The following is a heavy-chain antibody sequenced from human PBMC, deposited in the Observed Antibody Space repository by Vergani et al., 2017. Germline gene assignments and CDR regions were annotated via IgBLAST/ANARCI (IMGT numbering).Heavy chain of an antibody. J-gene: IGHJ4*02. D-gene: IGHD2-2*01. CDR1: GFTFSSYA. CDR3: AKELPRQDIGVVPAAKAPGRGGY. V-gene: IGHV3-23*01. CDR2: ISGSGGST. Sequence: EVQLLESGGGLVQPGGSLRLSCAASGFTFSSYAMSWVRQAPGKGLEWVSAISGSGGSTYYAGSVKGRFTISRDNSKNTLYLQMNSLRAEETAGYYCAKELPRQDIGVVPAAKAPGRGGYWGQGTLVTVSS.